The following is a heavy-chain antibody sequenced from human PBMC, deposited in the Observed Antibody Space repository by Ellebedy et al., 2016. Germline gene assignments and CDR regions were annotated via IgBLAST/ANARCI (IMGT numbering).Heavy chain of an antibody. CDR1: GASVSSNSAA. Sequence: SETLSLTXAISGASVSSNSAAWNWIRQSPSRGLEWLGRTYYRSRWTNQYAESVKSRITINPDTSRNLFSLQLNSVTPEDTALYFCARDPPGDQSYDVWGQGTVVTVSS. D-gene: IGHD7-27*01. V-gene: IGHV6-1*01. CDR3: ARDPPGDQSYDV. CDR2: TYYRSRWTN. J-gene: IGHJ3*01.